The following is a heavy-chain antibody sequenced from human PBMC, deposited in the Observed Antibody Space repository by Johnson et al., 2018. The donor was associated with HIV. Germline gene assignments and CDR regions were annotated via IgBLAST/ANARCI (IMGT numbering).Heavy chain of an antibody. J-gene: IGHJ3*02. CDR1: GFTFNDYA. V-gene: IGHV3-9*01. CDR3: ARDLHAFDI. Sequence: EVQLVESGGGLVQPGRSLRLSCAASGFTFNDYAMHWVRQVPGQGLEWVSGISWNSDNIAYADSVKGRFTISRDNAENSLYLQMNSLRAEDTAVYYCARDLHAFDIWGQGTMVTVSS. CDR2: ISWNSDNI.